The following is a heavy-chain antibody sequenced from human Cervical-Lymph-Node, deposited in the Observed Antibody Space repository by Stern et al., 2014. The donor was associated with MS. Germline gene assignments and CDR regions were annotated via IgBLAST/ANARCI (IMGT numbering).Heavy chain of an antibody. J-gene: IGHJ4*02. D-gene: IGHD6-19*01. Sequence: LVESGGGVVHPGRSLRLFCAASGFTFSSYGMHWVRQAPGQGLAWVAVIWYDGSNKYYADSVKGRFTISRDNSRNTLYLQMNSLRAEDTAVYYCAREKIYSSGWYYFDYWGQGTLVTVSS. CDR2: IWYDGSNK. CDR3: AREKIYSSGWYYFDY. V-gene: IGHV3-33*01. CDR1: GFTFSSYG.